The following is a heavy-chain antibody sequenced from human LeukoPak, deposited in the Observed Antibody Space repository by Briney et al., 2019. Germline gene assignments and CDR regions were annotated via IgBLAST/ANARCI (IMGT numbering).Heavy chain of an antibody. CDR3: ARNQLPFMVRGVHPFDY. J-gene: IGHJ4*02. CDR2: IKPNSGDT. V-gene: IGHV1-2*02. Sequence: ASVKVSCKASGYTFTGYYMHWVRQAPGQGLEWMGWIKPNSGDTKYAQKFQGRVTMTRDTSVSTVYMELSRLRFDDTAVYYCARNQLPFMVRGVHPFDYWGQGTLVTVSS. CDR1: GYTFTGYY. D-gene: IGHD3-10*01.